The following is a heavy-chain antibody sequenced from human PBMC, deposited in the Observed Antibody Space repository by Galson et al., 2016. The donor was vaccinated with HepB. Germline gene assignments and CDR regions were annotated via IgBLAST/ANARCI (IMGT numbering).Heavy chain of an antibody. CDR2: ISYDGNNK. V-gene: IGHV3-30*18. D-gene: IGHD3-10*01. CDR3: EKARGRLGDAFDM. Sequence: SLRLSCAASGFTFSYYGMHWVRQAPGKGLEWVTIISYDGNNKYYADSVRGRFTISRDNSNHTLYLQRNSLRTDDAAVYYCEKARGRLGDAFDMWGQGTVVTVSS. J-gene: IGHJ3*02. CDR1: GFTFSYYG.